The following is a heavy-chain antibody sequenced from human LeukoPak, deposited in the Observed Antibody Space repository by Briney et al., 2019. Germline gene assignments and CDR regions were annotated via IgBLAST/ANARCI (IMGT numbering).Heavy chain of an antibody. D-gene: IGHD6-6*01. V-gene: IGHV4-59*02. CDR1: GGSVSGYY. CDR3: ARDREYSSSGLVWFDP. CDR2: IYYSGST. Sequence: SETLFLTCSVSGGSVSGYYCSWIRQPLGKGLEWVGYIYYSGSTNYNPSLKSRVAISVDTSENQFSLKLTSVTAADTAVYYCARDREYSSSGLVWFDPWGHGILVTVSS. J-gene: IGHJ5*02.